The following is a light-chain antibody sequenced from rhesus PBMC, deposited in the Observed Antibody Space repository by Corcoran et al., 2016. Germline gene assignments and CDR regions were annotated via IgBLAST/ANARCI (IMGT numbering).Light chain of an antibody. V-gene: IGKV1-22*01. CDR3: QQYDIPPLT. CDR2: SAS. Sequence: DIQMTQSPSSLSASVGDTVTITCRASQSISSLLAWYQQKPGKAPELLIYSASTLQSGVPSRLSGSGSGTDFTLTISSLQPDDCVTFYYQQYDIPPLTFGGGTKVEIK. CDR1: QSISSL. J-gene: IGKJ4*01.